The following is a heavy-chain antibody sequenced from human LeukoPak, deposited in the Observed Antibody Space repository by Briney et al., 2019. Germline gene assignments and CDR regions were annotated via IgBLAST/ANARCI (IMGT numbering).Heavy chain of an antibody. CDR1: GYTFTSYY. CDR2: INPSGGST. Sequence: GASVKVSCKASGYTFTSYYMHWVRQAPGQGLEWMGIINPSGGSTSYAQKFQGRVTMTRDTATSTVYMELSSLRSEDAAVYYCARTSSGWYYFDYWGQGTLVTVSS. D-gene: IGHD6-19*01. J-gene: IGHJ4*02. V-gene: IGHV1-46*01. CDR3: ARTSSGWYYFDY.